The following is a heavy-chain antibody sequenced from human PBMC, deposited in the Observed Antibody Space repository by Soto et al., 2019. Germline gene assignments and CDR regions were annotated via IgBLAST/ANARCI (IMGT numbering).Heavy chain of an antibody. CDR1: GFTFSSYG. V-gene: IGHV3-30*18. J-gene: IGHJ6*02. CDR2: ISYDGSNK. D-gene: IGHD3-10*01. Sequence: GGSLRLSCAASGFTFSSYGMHWVRQAPGKGLEWVAVISYDGSNKYYADSVKGRFTISRDNSKNTLYLQMNSLRAEDTAVYYCAKDSTMVYYYGMDVWGQGTTVTVSS. CDR3: AKDSTMVYYYGMDV.